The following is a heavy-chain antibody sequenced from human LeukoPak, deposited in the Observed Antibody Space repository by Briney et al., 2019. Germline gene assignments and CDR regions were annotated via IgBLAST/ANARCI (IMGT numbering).Heavy chain of an antibody. CDR2: IYTSGST. Sequence: RSSETLSLTCTVSGGSISSGSYYWSWIRQPAGKGLEWIGRIYTSGSTNYNPSLKSRVTISVDTSKNQFSLKLSSVTAADTAVYYCARGGVGFSNHGFDYWGQGSLVIVSP. J-gene: IGHJ4*02. D-gene: IGHD1-26*01. CDR3: ARGGVGFSNHGFDY. V-gene: IGHV4-61*02. CDR1: GGSISSGSYY.